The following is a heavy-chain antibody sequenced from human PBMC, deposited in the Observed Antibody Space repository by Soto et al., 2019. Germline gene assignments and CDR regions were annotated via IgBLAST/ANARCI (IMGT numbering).Heavy chain of an antibody. CDR1: GYTFTGYY. CDR3: AKGIFKQLAYYYYGMDV. D-gene: IGHD6-6*01. CDR2: INPNSGGT. Sequence: ASVKVSCKASGYTFTGYYMHWVRQAPGQGLEWMGWINPNSGGTNYAQKFQGRVTMTRDTSISTAYMELSRLRSDDTAVYYCAKGIFKQLAYYYYGMDVWGQGTTVTVSS. J-gene: IGHJ6*02. V-gene: IGHV1-2*02.